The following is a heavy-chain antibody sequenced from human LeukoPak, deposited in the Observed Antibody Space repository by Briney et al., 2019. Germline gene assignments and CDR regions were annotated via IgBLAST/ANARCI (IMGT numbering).Heavy chain of an antibody. CDR1: GFSLTTSGVG. D-gene: IGHD3-16*02. CDR2: IYWDDDE. CDR3: ARRRAFGGVVVAFDY. Sequence: SGPTLVNPTQTLTLTCTFSGFSLTTSGVGVGWIRQPPGKALEWFALIYWDDDETYSPSLKSRLTITKDTSKNQVVLTMTNMDPVDTATYYCARRRAFGGVVVAFDYWGQGTLVTVSS. V-gene: IGHV2-5*02. J-gene: IGHJ4*02.